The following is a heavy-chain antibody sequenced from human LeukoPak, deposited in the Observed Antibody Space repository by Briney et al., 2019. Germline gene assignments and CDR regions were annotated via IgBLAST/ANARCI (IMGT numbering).Heavy chain of an antibody. Sequence: PGGSLRLSCAASGFTFSSYGMHWIRQAPGKGLEWVSYISSSGSTIYYADSVKGRFTISRDNAKNSLYLQMNSLRAEDTAVYYCARVDCSGGSCYFYYYYYYMDVWGKGTTVTVSS. V-gene: IGHV3-48*04. D-gene: IGHD2-15*01. J-gene: IGHJ6*03. CDR1: GFTFSSYG. CDR2: ISSSGSTI. CDR3: ARVDCSGGSCYFYYYYYYMDV.